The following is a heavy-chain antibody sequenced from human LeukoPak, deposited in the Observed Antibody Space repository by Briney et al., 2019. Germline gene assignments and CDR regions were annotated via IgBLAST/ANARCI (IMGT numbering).Heavy chain of an antibody. CDR2: IKQDGSEK. D-gene: IGHD3-10*01. V-gene: IGHV3-7*03. CDR3: ARDRRGPGGAYLDY. J-gene: IGHJ4*02. Sequence: GRSLRLSCAASGFTFSSYAMHWVRQAPGKGLEWVANIKQDGSEKYYVDSVKGRFTISRDNAKNSLYLQMNSLRAEDTAVYYCARDRRGPGGAYLDYWGQGTLVTVSS. CDR1: GFTFSSYA.